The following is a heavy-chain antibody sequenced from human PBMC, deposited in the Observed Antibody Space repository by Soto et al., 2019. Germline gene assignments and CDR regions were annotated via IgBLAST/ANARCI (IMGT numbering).Heavy chain of an antibody. Sequence: QVQLVQSGAEVRKPAASVKVSCKASGYTFSTYGINWIRQAPAQHLEWLGWISPRNGNTTYVQNVQGRVTLSTDAATVTAYLKLKTLRSEYTAVFCCCSVERILIPAFDVRGQGALVTVSS. CDR1: GYTFSTYG. J-gene: IGHJ4*02. CDR3: CSVERILIPAFDV. V-gene: IGHV1-18*04. D-gene: IGHD2-15*01. CDR2: ISPRNGNT.